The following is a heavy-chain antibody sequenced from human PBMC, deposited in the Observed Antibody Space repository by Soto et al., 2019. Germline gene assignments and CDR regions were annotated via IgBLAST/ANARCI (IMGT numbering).Heavy chain of an antibody. CDR3: ARLPYSSSSVPFDY. J-gene: IGHJ4*02. D-gene: IGHD6-6*01. V-gene: IGHV4-31*03. Sequence: SETLSLTCTVSGGSISSGGYYWSWIRQHPGKGLEWIGYIYYSGSTYYNPSLKSRVTISVGTSKNQFSLKLSSVTAADTAVYYCARLPYSSSSVPFDYWGQGTLVTVSS. CDR1: GGSISSGGYY. CDR2: IYYSGST.